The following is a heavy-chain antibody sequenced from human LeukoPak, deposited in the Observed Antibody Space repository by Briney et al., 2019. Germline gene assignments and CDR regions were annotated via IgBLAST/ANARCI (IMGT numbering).Heavy chain of an antibody. J-gene: IGHJ4*02. CDR2: INPSGGST. CDR1: GYTFTSYY. V-gene: IGHV1-46*01. D-gene: IGHD6-13*01. CDR3: ARDSSQGAKEYYFDY. Sequence: ASVTVSCKASGYTFTSYYMHWVRQAPGQGLEWMGIINPSGGSTSYAQKFQGRVTMTRDMSTSTVYMELSSLRSEDTAVYSCARDSSQGAKEYYFDYWGQGTLVTVSS.